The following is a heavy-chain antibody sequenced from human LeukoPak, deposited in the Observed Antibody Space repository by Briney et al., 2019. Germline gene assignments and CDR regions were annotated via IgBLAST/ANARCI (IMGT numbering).Heavy chain of an antibody. D-gene: IGHD3-9*01. V-gene: IGHV1-69*05. CDR2: IIPIFGTA. CDR3: AILTGYSDDH. J-gene: IGHJ5*02. CDR1: GGTFSSYA. Sequence: SVKVSCKASGGTFSSYAISWVRQAPGQGLERMGRIIPIFGTANYAQKFQGRVTITTDESTSTAYMELSSLRSEDTAVYYCAILTGYSDDHWGQGTLVTVSS.